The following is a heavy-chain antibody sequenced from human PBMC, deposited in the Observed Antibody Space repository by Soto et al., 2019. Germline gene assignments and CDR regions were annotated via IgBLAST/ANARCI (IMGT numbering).Heavy chain of an antibody. J-gene: IGHJ6*02. D-gene: IGHD3-3*01. CDR3: ARDLYYDFWSGSLEPYYYGMDV. Sequence: GGSLRLSCAASGFTFSSYAMHWVRQAPGKGLEWVAVISYDGSNKYYADSVKGRFTISRDNSKNTLYLQMNSLRAEDTAVYYCARDLYYDFWSGSLEPYYYGMDVWGQGTTVTVSS. CDR1: GFTFSSYA. V-gene: IGHV3-30-3*01. CDR2: ISYDGSNK.